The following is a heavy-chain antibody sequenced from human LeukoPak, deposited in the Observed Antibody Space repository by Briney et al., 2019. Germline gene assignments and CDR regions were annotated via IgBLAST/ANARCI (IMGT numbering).Heavy chain of an antibody. Sequence: GGSLRLSCTASAFTFTSYGMNWIRQVPGKGLEWVSHISSGGNTQYYADSVRGRFTMSRDDAKNSLDLQMDSLRIEDTGVYYCARDIVNGPFVISLESWGQGARVTVSS. CDR1: AFTFTSYG. V-gene: IGHV3-48*04. J-gene: IGHJ4*02. CDR3: ARDIVNGPFVISLES. CDR2: ISSGGNTQ. D-gene: IGHD2-21*01.